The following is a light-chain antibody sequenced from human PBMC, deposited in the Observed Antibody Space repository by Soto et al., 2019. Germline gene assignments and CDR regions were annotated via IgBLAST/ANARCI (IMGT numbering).Light chain of an antibody. V-gene: IGLV2-11*01. CDR2: DVS. CDR3: CSYAGSYTYV. Sequence: QSALTQPRSVSGSPGQSVTISCTGTSSDVGGYNYVSWYQQHTGKAPKLMIYDVSQRPSGVPDRFSGSKSGNTASLTISGLQSEDEADYYCCSYAGSYTYVFGTGTKLTVL. J-gene: IGLJ1*01. CDR1: SSDVGGYNY.